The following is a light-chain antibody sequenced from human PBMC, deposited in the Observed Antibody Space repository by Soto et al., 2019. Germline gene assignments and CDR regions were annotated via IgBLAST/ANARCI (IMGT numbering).Light chain of an antibody. Sequence: QSALTQPASVSGSPGQSITISCTGTSSDVGGYNYVSWYQHHPGKAPKVIIYEVSNRPSGVSSRFSGSKSGNTASLTISGLQAKDEADYFCSSYTSSSTLVFGGGTKLTVL. CDR3: SSYTSSSTLV. CDR1: SSDVGGYNY. J-gene: IGLJ3*02. CDR2: EVS. V-gene: IGLV2-14*01.